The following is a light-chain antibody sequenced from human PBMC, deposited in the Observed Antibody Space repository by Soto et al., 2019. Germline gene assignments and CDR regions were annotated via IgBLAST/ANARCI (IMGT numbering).Light chain of an antibody. Sequence: EIVLTQAPTTLSLSPGERATLSCRASQSVSRSLAWYQQKPGHAPRLLIYDASNRATGIPARFSGSGSGTDFTLTSSSLEPEDFAVYYCQQRSNSRTFGQGTRLAIK. CDR3: QQRSNSRT. CDR2: DAS. V-gene: IGKV3-11*01. J-gene: IGKJ5*01. CDR1: QSVSRS.